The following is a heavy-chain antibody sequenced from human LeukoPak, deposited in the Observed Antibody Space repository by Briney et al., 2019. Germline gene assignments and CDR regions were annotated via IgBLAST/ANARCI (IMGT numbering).Heavy chain of an antibody. J-gene: IGHJ6*03. CDR3: ARGRPAAIGDYYYYMDV. CDR2: LRYEGSDK. CDR1: GFTFSSYG. V-gene: IGHV3-30*02. Sequence: GGSLRLSCAASGFTFSSYGMHWVRQTPGKGLEWVAFLRYEGSDKYYADSVKGRFTTSRDNSKNTLYLQMNSLRAEDTAVYYCARGRPAAIGDYYYYMDVWGKGTTGTVSS. D-gene: IGHD2-2*01.